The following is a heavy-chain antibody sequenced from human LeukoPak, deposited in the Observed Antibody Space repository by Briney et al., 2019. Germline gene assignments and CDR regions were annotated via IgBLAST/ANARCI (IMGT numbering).Heavy chain of an antibody. CDR1: GGSISSYY. J-gene: IGHJ4*02. V-gene: IGHV4-59*01. CDR3: ARSSRGTYYFDY. CDR2: IYYSGST. Sequence: SETLSLTCTVSGGSISSYYWSWLRQPPGKGLEWIGYIYYSGSTNYNPSLKSRVTISVDTSKNQFSLKLSSVTAADTAVYDCARSSRGTYYFDYWGQGTLVTVSS. D-gene: IGHD3-16*01.